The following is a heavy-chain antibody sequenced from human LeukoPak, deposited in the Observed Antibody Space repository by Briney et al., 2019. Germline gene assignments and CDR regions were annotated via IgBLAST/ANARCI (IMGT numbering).Heavy chain of an antibody. CDR1: GGTFSSYA. D-gene: IGHD3-3*01. V-gene: IGHV1-69*05. CDR2: IIPIFGTA. Sequence: SVKVSCKASGGTFSSYAISWVRQAPGQGLEWMGRIIPIFGTANYAQKFQGRVTITTDESTSTAYMELSRLRSEDTAVYYCARAAYYDFWSGKGVGYYYYYMDVWGKGTTVTVSS. J-gene: IGHJ6*03. CDR3: ARAAYYDFWSGKGVGYYYYYMDV.